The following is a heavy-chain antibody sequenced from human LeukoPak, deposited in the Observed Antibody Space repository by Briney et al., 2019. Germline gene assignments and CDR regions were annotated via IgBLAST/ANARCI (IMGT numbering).Heavy chain of an antibody. V-gene: IGHV4-39*07. CDR1: GDSIYNSDYY. D-gene: IGHD3-22*01. Sequence: GSLRLSCAASGDSIYNSDYYWGWIRQPPGKGLEWIGSIFYGGSTYYKPSLESRVTVSIDTSKNQFSLKLSSVTAADTAVYYCARGYGYYDSSGYPYYFDYWGQGTLVTVSS. J-gene: IGHJ4*02. CDR3: ARGYGYYDSSGYPYYFDY. CDR2: IFYGGST.